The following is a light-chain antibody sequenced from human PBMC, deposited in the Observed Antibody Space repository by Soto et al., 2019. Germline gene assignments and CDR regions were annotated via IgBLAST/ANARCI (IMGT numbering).Light chain of an antibody. V-gene: IGKV1-9*01. Sequence: IQLTQSPSSLSASVGDRVTITCRASQGITSNLAWYQQRPGQAPRLIIYSASTLQSGVPSRFSGSGYGTDFSLNISNLQPEDFATYYCQQLYSHPLTFGGGTKVEIK. CDR1: QGITSN. CDR2: SAS. CDR3: QQLYSHPLT. J-gene: IGKJ4*02.